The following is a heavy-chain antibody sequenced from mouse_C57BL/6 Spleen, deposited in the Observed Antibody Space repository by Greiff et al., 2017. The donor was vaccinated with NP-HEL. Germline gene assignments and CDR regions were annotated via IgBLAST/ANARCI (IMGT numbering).Heavy chain of an antibody. CDR1: GFTFSDYG. CDR2: ISSGSSTI. CDR3: ARGPIYYDYVYWYFDV. Sequence: EVQLVESGGGLVKPGGSLKLSCAASGFTFSDYGMHWVRQAPEKGLEWVAYISSGSSTIYYADTVKGRFTISRDNAKNTLFLQMTSLRSEDTAMYYCARGPIYYDYVYWYFDVWGTGTTVTVSS. J-gene: IGHJ1*03. V-gene: IGHV5-17*01. D-gene: IGHD2-4*01.